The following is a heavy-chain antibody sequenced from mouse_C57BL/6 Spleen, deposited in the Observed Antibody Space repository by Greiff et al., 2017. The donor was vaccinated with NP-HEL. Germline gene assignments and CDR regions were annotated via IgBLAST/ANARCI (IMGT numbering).Heavy chain of an antibody. D-gene: IGHD2-3*01. J-gene: IGHJ4*01. CDR3: ARGRDDGWDY. V-gene: IGHV1-69*01. CDR2: IDPSDSYT. Sequence: QVQLQQPGAELVMPGASVKLSCKASGYTFTSYWMHWVKQRPGPGLEWIGEIDPSDSYTNYNQKFKGKSTLTVDKSSSTAYMQLSSLTSEDSAVYYCARGRDDGWDYWGQGTSVTVSS. CDR1: GYTFTSYW.